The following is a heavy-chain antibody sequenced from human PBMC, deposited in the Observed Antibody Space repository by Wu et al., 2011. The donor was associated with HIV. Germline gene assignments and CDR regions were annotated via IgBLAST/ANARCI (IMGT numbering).Heavy chain of an antibody. J-gene: IGHJ6*02. D-gene: IGHD3-16*02. CDR1: GYTFTNYY. CDR3: ARSFRDTYFYYYGISV. V-gene: IGHV1-46*01. CDR2: IDPSGGST. Sequence: VQLVQSGAEVRKPGASVKVSCKASGYTFTNYYMHWVRQAPGQGLEWMGIIDPSGGSTTYAQKFQGRVTMTGDTSTSTVYMELSSLRSEDTAVYYCARSFRDTYFYYYGISVWGQGTTVTVSS.